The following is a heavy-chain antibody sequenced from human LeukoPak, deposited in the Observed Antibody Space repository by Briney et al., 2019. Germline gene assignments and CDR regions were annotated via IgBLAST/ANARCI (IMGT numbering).Heavy chain of an antibody. D-gene: IGHD3-22*01. J-gene: IGHJ4*02. CDR3: ARSGDYYDSSGYWLGTTDY. Sequence: GGSLRLSCAASGFTFSDYYMSWIRQAPGKGLEWVSYISSSGSTIYYADSVKGRFTISRDNAKNSLYLQMNSLRAEDTAVYYCARSGDYYDSSGYWLGTTDYWGQGTLVTVSS. CDR2: ISSSGSTI. CDR1: GFTFSDYY. V-gene: IGHV3-11*04.